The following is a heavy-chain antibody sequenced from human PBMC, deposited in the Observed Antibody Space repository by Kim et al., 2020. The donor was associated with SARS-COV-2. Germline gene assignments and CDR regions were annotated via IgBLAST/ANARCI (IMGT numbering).Heavy chain of an antibody. CDR3: ARDAEYSYGDGDY. Sequence: GGSLRLSCAASGFTFSSYSMNWVRQAPGKGLEWVSSISSSSSYIYYADSVKGRFTISRDNAKNSLYLQMNSLRAEDTAVYYCARDAEYSYGDGDYWGQGTLVTVSS. CDR1: GFTFSSYS. D-gene: IGHD5-18*01. J-gene: IGHJ4*02. V-gene: IGHV3-21*01. CDR2: ISSSSSYI.